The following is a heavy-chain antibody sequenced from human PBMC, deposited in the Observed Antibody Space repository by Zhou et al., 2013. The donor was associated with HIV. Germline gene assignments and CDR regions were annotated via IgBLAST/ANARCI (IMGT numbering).Heavy chain of an antibody. D-gene: IGHD6-13*01. J-gene: IGHJ6*03. CDR1: GGPFNNNI. CDR2: ITPLLGTT. CDR3: ARGWRRSSSSLDLYYYMDL. Sequence: QVQLVQSGAEVRKPGSSVKVSCKASGGPFNNNIINWVRQAPGQGLEWMGRITPLLGTTSYAQQFQGRVTITADKSTTTSYMDLSSLRSDDTAVYYCARGWRRSSSSLDLYYYMDLWGKGTSVTVS. V-gene: IGHV1-69*08.